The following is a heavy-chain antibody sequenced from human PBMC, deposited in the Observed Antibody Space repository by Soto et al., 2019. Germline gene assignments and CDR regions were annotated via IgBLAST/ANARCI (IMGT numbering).Heavy chain of an antibody. Sequence: GGSLRLSCAASGFTFSSYTMNWVRQAPGKGLEWVSTFVGSTGSTFYADSVKGRFTISRDDSKNTLYLQMSSLRAEDTAVYYCAKRHTTVATPANYFDYWGQGTLVTVSS. CDR1: GFTFSSYT. CDR2: FVGSTGST. J-gene: IGHJ4*02. CDR3: AKRHTTVATPANYFDY. D-gene: IGHD1-1*01. V-gene: IGHV3-23*01.